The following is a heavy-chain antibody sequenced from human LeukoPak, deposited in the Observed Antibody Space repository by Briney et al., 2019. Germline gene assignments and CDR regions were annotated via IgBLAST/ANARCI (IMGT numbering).Heavy chain of an antibody. J-gene: IGHJ5*01. Sequence: PSETLSLTCAVYGGSFSGYYWSWIRQPPGKGLEWIGEINDSGNTNYNPSLKSRVTISVDTSNNQFSLKLISVAAADTAVYYCARGPASGRHFAWFDSWGQGILVTVSS. CDR3: ARGPASGRHFAWFDS. CDR1: GGSFSGYY. V-gene: IGHV4-34*01. CDR2: INDSGNT. D-gene: IGHD3-10*01.